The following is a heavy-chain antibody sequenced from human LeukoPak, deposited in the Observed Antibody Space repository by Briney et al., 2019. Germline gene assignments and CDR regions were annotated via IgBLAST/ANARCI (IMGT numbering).Heavy chain of an antibody. CDR1: KFAVSASGVG. V-gene: IGHV2-5*02. D-gene: IGHD5-18*01. J-gene: IGHJ4*02. CDR2: IYWDDDK. CDR3: AHRGYSYGFDY. Sequence: SGPTLVKPTQTLTLTCNFSKFAVSASGVGVGWIRQPPGKALEWLALIYWDDDKRYSPSLKSRITITKDTSKNQVVLTMTNIDPADTATYYCAHRGYSYGFDYWGQGTLVTVSS.